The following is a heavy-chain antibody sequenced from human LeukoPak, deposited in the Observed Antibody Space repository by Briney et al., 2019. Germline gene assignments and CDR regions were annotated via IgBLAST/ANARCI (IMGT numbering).Heavy chain of an antibody. V-gene: IGHV3-23*01. CDR1: GFTFSSYG. D-gene: IGHD2-15*01. CDR3: AKNGDRGAYCSGGSCYPYYYYYMDV. CDR2: ISGSGGST. J-gene: IGHJ6*03. Sequence: GGSLRLSCAASGFTFSSYGMSWVRQAPGKGLEWVSAISGSGGSTYYADSVKGRFTISRDNSKNTLSLQMNSLRAEDTAIYYCAKNGDRGAYCSGGSCYPYYYYYMDVWGKGTTVTISS.